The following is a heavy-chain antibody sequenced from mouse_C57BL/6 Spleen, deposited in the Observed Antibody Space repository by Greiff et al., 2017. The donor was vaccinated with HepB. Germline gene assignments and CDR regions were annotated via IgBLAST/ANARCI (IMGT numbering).Heavy chain of an antibody. J-gene: IGHJ2*01. CDR3: NISYGNPFFDY. D-gene: IGHD2-1*01. Sequence: VQLKQSGAELVRPGASVKLSCTASGFNIKDYYMHWVKQRPEQGLEWIGRIDPEDGDTEYAPKFQGKATMTADTSSNTAYLTISSLKSEDTAVYYCNISYGNPFFDYWGQGTTLTVSS. CDR2: IDPEDGDT. V-gene: IGHV14-1*01. CDR1: GFNIKDYY.